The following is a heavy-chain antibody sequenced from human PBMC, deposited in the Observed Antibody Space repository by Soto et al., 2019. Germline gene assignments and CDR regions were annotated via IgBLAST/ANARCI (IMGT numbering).Heavy chain of an antibody. V-gene: IGHV3-30*18. J-gene: IGHJ4*02. D-gene: IGHD2-8*01. CDR1: GFTFSSYG. CDR2: ISYDGSNK. CDR3: AKGESMVYPYYFDY. Sequence: QVQLVESGGGVVQPGRSLRLSCAASGFTFSSYGMHWVRQAPGKGLEWVAVISYDGSNKYYVDSVKGRFTISRDNSNNTLYLQMNSLRAEDTAVYYCAKGESMVYPYYFDYWGQGTLVTVSS.